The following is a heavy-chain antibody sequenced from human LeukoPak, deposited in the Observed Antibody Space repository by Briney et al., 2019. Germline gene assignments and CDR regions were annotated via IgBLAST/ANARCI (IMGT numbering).Heavy chain of an antibody. V-gene: IGHV3-64*01. D-gene: IGHD1-26*01. CDR1: GLTFSDYA. J-gene: IGHJ4*02. Sequence: GGSLRLSCVVSGLTFSDYAMSWVRQAPGKGLEYVSAISGNGGSIYYANSVKGRFTISRDNSKNTLSLQMSSLRAEDTAVYYCAKDIGTVGASPFDYWGQGTLVSVSS. CDR3: AKDIGTVGASPFDY. CDR2: ISGNGGSI.